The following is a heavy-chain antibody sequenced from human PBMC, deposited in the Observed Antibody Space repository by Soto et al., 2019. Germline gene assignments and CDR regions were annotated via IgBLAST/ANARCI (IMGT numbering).Heavy chain of an antibody. D-gene: IGHD3-22*01. V-gene: IGHV1-24*01. J-gene: IGHJ4*02. CDR3: ARSRGYYDSSGYSYY. Sequence: ASVNVSCKFSGYTLTELAVHWVRQAPGKGLEWMGGFDPEDGETIYAQKFQGRVTMTEDTSTDTAYMELSSVTAADTAVYYCARSRGYYDSSGYSYYWGQGTLVTVSS. CDR2: FDPEDGET. CDR1: GYTLTELA.